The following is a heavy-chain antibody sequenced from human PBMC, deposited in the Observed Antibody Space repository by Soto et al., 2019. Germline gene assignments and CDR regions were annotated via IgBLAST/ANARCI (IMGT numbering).Heavy chain of an antibody. D-gene: IGHD3-22*01. CDR1: GGSVSSGSYY. CDR3: ARDSYYDSSGYYDY. V-gene: IGHV4-61*01. Sequence: QVQLQESGPGLVKPSETLSLTCTVSGGSVSSGSYYWSWIRQPPGKGLEWIGYIYYSGSTNYNPSLKSRVTISVDTSKNQFSLKLSSVTAADTAVYYCARDSYYDSSGYYDYWGQGTLVTVSS. CDR2: IYYSGST. J-gene: IGHJ4*02.